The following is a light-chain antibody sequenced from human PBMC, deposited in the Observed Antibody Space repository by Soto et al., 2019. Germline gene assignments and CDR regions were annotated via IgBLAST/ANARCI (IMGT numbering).Light chain of an antibody. CDR3: QTWGTEGV. Sequence: QPVLTQSPSASASLGASVKLTCTLSSGHSSYAIAWHQQQPEKGPRYLMKLNSDGSHSKGDGIPDRFSGSSSGAERYLTISRLQSEDEADYYCQTWGTEGVFGGGTKLTVL. CDR1: SGHSSYA. J-gene: IGLJ2*01. V-gene: IGLV4-69*01. CDR2: LNSDGSH.